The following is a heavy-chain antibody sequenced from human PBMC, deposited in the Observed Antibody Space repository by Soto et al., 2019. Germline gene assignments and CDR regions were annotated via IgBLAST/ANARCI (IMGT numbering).Heavy chain of an antibody. CDR1: GFTFSNFV. Sequence: GGSLRLSCAASGFTFSNFVISWVRQAPGKGLEWISVISHDAATTYYADSVKGRFTISRDNSRNTLYLQMNSLTAEDTALYYCARVGSGGSSWYGYYYYGMDVWGQGTTVTVSS. D-gene: IGHD6-13*01. J-gene: IGHJ6*02. V-gene: IGHV3-23*01. CDR2: ISHDAATT. CDR3: ARVGSGGSSWYGYYYYGMDV.